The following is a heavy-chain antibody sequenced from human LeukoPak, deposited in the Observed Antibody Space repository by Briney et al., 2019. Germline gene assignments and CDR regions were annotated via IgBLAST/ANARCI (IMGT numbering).Heavy chain of an antibody. CDR3: ARGAKFRFYGSGSFYTSLPFDP. V-gene: IGHV1-3*03. CDR2: INTGNGNT. Sequence: GASVTVSYKASGYTFTTYVMHWVRQAPRQRLEWMGCINTGNGNTKYSQEFQGRVTITRDTSASTAYMELSSLRSEDMAVYYCARGAKFRFYGSGSFYTSLPFDPWGQGTLVTVSS. J-gene: IGHJ5*02. CDR1: GYTFTTYV. D-gene: IGHD3-10*01.